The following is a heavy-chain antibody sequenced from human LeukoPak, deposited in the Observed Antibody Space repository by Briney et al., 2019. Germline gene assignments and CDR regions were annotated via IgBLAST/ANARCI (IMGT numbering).Heavy chain of an antibody. V-gene: IGHV3-48*01. CDR2: ISSSSGTI. CDR3: AKGQELDDGVFDS. D-gene: IGHD1-1*01. CDR1: GFTFSSYS. Sequence: QTGGSLRLSCAASGFTFSSYSMHWVRQARGKGLEWVSYISSSSGTIHYADSVKDRFTISRDNAKNSLYLQMNSLRGEDSAIYYCAKGQELDDGVFDSWGQGTLVTVSS. J-gene: IGHJ4*02.